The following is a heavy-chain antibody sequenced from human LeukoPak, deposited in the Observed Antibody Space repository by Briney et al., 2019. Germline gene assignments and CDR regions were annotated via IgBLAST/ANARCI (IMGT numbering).Heavy chain of an antibody. CDR3: AKGLSTSYYSDFDS. J-gene: IGHJ4*02. V-gene: IGHV3-23*01. CDR1: GLTFTILS. D-gene: IGHD2-2*01. Sequence: GGSLRLFCAVSGLTFTILSMTWAPDAPGRGLECVSGISGIDRRTFYSGSVKGRFTISRDNSQNTVYLQMTSLRLDDSAVYYCAKGLSTSYYSDFDSWGQGTLVTVSS. CDR2: ISGIDRRT.